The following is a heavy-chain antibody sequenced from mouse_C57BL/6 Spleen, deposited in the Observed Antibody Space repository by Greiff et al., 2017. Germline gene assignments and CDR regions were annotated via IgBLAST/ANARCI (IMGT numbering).Heavy chain of an antibody. J-gene: IGHJ2*01. CDR2: IYPGDGDT. CDR1: GYTFTSYG. Sequence: QVQLKQSGPELARPGASVMLSCKASGYTFTSYGFSWVKQRPGTGIEWIGRIYPGDGDTNYNGKFKGKTTLTADKSSSKAYMQLSSLTAEDSAVYFCARRDSSCLDYWGQGTTLTVSS. D-gene: IGHD3-2*02. V-gene: IGHV1-82*01. CDR3: ARRDSSCLDY.